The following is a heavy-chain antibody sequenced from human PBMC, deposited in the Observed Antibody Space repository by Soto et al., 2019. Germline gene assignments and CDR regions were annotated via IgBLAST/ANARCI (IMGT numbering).Heavy chain of an antibody. J-gene: IGHJ6*03. V-gene: IGHV3-23*01. CDR2: ISGSGGST. D-gene: IGHD3-9*01. CDR3: AKGGDILTGYYPPLYYYYYMDV. CDR1: GFTVSSYA. Sequence: PGGSLRLSCAASGFTVSSYAMSWVRQAPGKGLEWVSAISGSGGSTYYADSVKGRFTISRDNSKNTLYLQMNSLRAEDTAVYYCAKGGDILTGYYPPLYYYYYMDVWGKGTTVTVSS.